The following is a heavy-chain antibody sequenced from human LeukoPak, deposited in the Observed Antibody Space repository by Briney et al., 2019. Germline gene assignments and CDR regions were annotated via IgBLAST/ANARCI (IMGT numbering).Heavy chain of an antibody. CDR2: IYYSGST. Sequence: PSETLSLTCAVYGGSFSGYYWSWIRQHPGKGLEWIGYIYYSGSTYYNPSLKSRVTISVDTSKNQFSLKLSSVTAADTAVYYCARAPAGSGWSYYYYYYGMDVWGQGTTVTVSS. D-gene: IGHD6-19*01. V-gene: IGHV4-31*11. CDR3: ARAPAGSGWSYYYYYYGMDV. CDR1: GGSFSGYY. J-gene: IGHJ6*02.